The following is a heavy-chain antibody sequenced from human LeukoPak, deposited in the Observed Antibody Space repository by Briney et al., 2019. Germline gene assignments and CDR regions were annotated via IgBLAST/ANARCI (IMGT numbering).Heavy chain of an antibody. CDR1: GFTFSSYA. J-gene: IGHJ4*02. D-gene: IGHD1-26*01. CDR3: ARDPPINSGSYYRRSLLAYFDY. CDR2: ISSSSSYI. V-gene: IGHV3-21*01. Sequence: PGGSLRLSCAASGFTFSSYAMSWVRQAPGKGLEWVSSISSSSSYIYYADSVKGRFTISRDNAKNPLYLQMNSLRAEDTAVYYCARDPPINSGSYYRRSLLAYFDYWGQGTLVTVSS.